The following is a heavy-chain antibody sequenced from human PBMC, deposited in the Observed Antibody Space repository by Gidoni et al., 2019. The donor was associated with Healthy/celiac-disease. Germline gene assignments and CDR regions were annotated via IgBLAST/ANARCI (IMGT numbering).Heavy chain of an antibody. CDR2: IIPILGIA. CDR3: ARASCSGGSCYPWLDP. V-gene: IGHV1-69*02. D-gene: IGHD2-15*01. J-gene: IGHJ5*02. Sequence: QVQLVQSGAEVKKPGSSVKVSCKASGGTFSSYTISWVRQAPGQGLEWMGRIIPILGIANYAQKFQGRVTITADKSTSTAYMELSSLRSEDTAVYYCARASCSGGSCYPWLDPWGQGTLVTVSS. CDR1: GGTFSSYT.